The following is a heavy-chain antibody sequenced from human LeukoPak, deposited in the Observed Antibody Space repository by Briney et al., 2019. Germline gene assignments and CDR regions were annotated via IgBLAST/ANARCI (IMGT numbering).Heavy chain of an antibody. D-gene: IGHD3-3*01. J-gene: IGHJ4*02. V-gene: IGHV4-61*02. CDR1: GGSISSGSYY. CDR3: ARGYYDFWSGYFDY. Sequence: SETLSLTCTVSGGSISSGSYYWSWIRQPAGKGLKRIGRIYTSGSINYNPSLKSRVTISVDTSKNQFSLKLSSVTAADTAVYYCARGYYDFWSGYFDYWGQGTLVTVSS. CDR2: IYTSGSI.